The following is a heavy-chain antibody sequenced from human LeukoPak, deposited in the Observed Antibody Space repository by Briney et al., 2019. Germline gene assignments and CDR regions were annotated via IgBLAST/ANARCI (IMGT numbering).Heavy chain of an antibody. CDR2: VDPNSGGP. Sequence: ASVKVSCKASGYTFTGYYIHWVRQAPGQGLEWMGWVDPNSGGPNLAQKFQGRVTMTRDTSITTAYMELHILTSDDTAVYYCARGILQNYYYYYYMDVWGKGTTVTVSS. D-gene: IGHD4-11*01. V-gene: IGHV1-2*02. CDR3: ARGILQNYYYYYYMDV. J-gene: IGHJ6*03. CDR1: GYTFTGYY.